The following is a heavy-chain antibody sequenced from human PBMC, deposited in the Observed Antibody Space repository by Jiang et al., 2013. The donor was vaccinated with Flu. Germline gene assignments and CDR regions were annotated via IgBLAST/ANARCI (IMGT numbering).Heavy chain of an antibody. J-gene: IGHJ4*02. V-gene: IGHV1-3*01. Sequence: SGAEVKKPGASVKVSCEASASTFRNYAMHWVRQAPGQRLEWMGWINAGNGDTKYSQKFQGRVTITRDTSASTAYMELSSLTSEDTAVYYCARDPQLVPGFPLVLWGQGTLVTVSS. CDR2: INAGNGDT. D-gene: IGHD6-13*01. CDR1: ASTFRNYA. CDR3: ARDPQLVPGFPLVL.